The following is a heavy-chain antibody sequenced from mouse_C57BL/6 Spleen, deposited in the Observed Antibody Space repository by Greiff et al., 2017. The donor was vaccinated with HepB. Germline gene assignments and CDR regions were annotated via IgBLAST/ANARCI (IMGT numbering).Heavy chain of an antibody. V-gene: IGHV14-4*01. J-gene: IGHJ3*01. Sequence: EVQLQHSGAELVRPGASVKLSCTASGFNIKDDYMHWVKQRPEQGLEWIGWIDPENGDTEYASKFQGKATITADTSSNTAYLQLSSLTSEDTAVYYCTTTLWGPFAYWGQGTLVTVSA. CDR1: GFNIKDDY. CDR3: TTTLWGPFAY. CDR2: IDPENGDT.